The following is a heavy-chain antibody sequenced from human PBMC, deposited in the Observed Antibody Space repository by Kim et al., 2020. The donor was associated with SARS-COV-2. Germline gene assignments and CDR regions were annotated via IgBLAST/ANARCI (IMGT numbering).Heavy chain of an antibody. CDR3: ARDHREWLQYTANWYFDL. CDR1: GGSISSYY. Sequence: SETLSLTCTVSGGSISSYYWSWIRQPPGKGLEWIGYIYYRVSTNYNTSLKSRVTISGDTSKNQFSLKLSSVTAADTAVYYCARDHREWLQYTANWYFDLWGRGTLVTVSS. CDR2: IYYRVST. V-gene: IGHV4-59*01. J-gene: IGHJ2*01. D-gene: IGHD3-3*01.